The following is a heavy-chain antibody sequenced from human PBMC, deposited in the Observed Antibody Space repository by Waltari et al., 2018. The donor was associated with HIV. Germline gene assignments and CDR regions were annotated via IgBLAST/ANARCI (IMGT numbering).Heavy chain of an antibody. CDR1: GGSISRGGYS. V-gene: IGHV4-31*03. Sequence: QVQLQESGPGLVKPSQTLSLTCTVSGGSISRGGYSWGWIRQNPGKGLEWIGYIHYTGYTYYNPSVRSRVSMSVDTSQNQVSLRLSSVTAADTAVYYCARSSGSFIDYWGQGTLVTVSS. CDR3: ARSSGSFIDY. CDR2: IHYTGYT. J-gene: IGHJ4*02. D-gene: IGHD3-10*01.